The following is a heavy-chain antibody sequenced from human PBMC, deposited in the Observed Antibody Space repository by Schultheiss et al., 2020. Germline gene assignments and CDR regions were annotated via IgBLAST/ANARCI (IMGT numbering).Heavy chain of an antibody. D-gene: IGHD3-10*01. CDR2: INHSGST. Sequence: SETLSLTCAVYGGSFSGYYWSWIRQPPGKGLEWIGEINHSGSTNYNPSLKSRVTISVDTSKNQFSLKLSSVTAADTAVYYCARPYYGSGSAWFDPWGQGTLVTVSS. CDR1: GGSFSGYY. J-gene: IGHJ5*02. V-gene: IGHV4-34*01. CDR3: ARPYYGSGSAWFDP.